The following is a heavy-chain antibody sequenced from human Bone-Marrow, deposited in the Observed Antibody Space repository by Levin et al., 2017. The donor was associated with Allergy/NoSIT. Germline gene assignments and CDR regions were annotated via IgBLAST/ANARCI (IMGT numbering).Heavy chain of an antibody. CDR1: GFTFSSYA. V-gene: IGHV3-23*01. Sequence: PGGSLRLSCAASGFTFSSYAMSWVRQAPGKGLEWVSAISGSGGSTYYADSVKGRFTISRDNSKNTLYLQMNSLRAEDTAVYYCAKASGHDSSGYYSNAFDIWGQGTMVTVSS. CDR2: ISGSGGST. J-gene: IGHJ3*02. D-gene: IGHD3-22*01. CDR3: AKASGHDSSGYYSNAFDI.